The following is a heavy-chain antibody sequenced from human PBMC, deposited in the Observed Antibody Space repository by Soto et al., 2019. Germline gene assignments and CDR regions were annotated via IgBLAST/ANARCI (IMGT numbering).Heavy chain of an antibody. Sequence: VQATCEACGYTFADSYMHWGRQAPGQGLEWMGWINPNSGGTKYAQKFQGRVTMTRVTSISTAYMELSSLRSDDTALYYCAKDPNTVVVPAATGGIDVWGQGSTDTVS. D-gene: IGHD2-2*01. CDR2: INPNSGGT. CDR3: AKDPNTVVVPAATGGIDV. V-gene: IGHV1-2*02. J-gene: IGHJ6*02. CDR1: GYTFADSY.